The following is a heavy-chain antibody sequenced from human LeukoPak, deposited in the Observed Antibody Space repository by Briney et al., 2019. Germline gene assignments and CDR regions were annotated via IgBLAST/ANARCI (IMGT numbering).Heavy chain of an antibody. CDR2: IYYSGST. Sequence: SETLSLTCTVSGGSISSYYWSWIRQPPGKGLEWIGYIYYSGSTNYNPSLKSRVTISVDTSKNQFSLKLSSVTAADTAVYYCASLERLRLGELSSTSFDYWGQGTLVTVSS. D-gene: IGHD3-16*02. CDR3: ASLERLRLGELSSTSFDY. V-gene: IGHV4-59*01. J-gene: IGHJ4*02. CDR1: GGSISSYY.